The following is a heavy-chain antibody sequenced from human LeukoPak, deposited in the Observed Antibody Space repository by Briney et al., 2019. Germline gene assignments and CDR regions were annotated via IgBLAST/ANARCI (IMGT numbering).Heavy chain of an antibody. Sequence: GSLRLSCAASGFTFSRYGMHWVRQAPGKGLEWVAVISYDGSNKYYADSVKGRFTISRDNSKNTLYLQMNSLRAEDTAVYYCASPRGTTGNNYYYYYMDVWGKGTTVTVSS. CDR2: ISYDGSNK. D-gene: IGHD1-1*01. J-gene: IGHJ6*03. CDR1: GFTFSRYG. V-gene: IGHV3-30*04. CDR3: ASPRGTTGNNYYYYYMDV.